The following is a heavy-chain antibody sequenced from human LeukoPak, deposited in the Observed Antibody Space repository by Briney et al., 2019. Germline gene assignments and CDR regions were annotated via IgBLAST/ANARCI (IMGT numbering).Heavy chain of an antibody. Sequence: MPSETLSLTCTVSGGSISSYYWSWIRQPAGKGLEWIGRMSTSGSTNYNPSLKSRVTMSVDTTKSQFYLRLRSVTAADTAVYYCARVGYRESYRFDPWGRGTLVTVSS. J-gene: IGHJ5*02. CDR3: ARVGYRESYRFDP. D-gene: IGHD5-24*01. CDR2: MSTSGST. CDR1: GGSISSYY. V-gene: IGHV4-4*07.